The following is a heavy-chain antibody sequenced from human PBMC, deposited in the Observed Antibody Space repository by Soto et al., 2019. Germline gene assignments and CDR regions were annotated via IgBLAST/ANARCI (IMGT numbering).Heavy chain of an antibody. J-gene: IGHJ4*02. D-gene: IGHD4-17*01. CDR1: GFTFSNAW. Sequence: EVQLVESGGGLVKPGGSLRLSCAASGFTFSNAWMNWVRQAPGKGLEWVGRIKSKTDGGTTDYAAPVKGRFTISRDDSKNTLYLQMNSLKTEVTAVYYCTTDSNYGDYGFGYWGQGTLVTVSS. CDR2: IKSKTDGGTT. CDR3: TTDSNYGDYGFGY. V-gene: IGHV3-15*07.